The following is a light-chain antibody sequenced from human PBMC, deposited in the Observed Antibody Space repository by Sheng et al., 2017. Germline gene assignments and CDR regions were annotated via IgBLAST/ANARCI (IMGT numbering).Light chain of an antibody. CDR3: SAWDSGLSAWV. Sequence: QAGLTQPPSVSKGLRQTATLTCTGNSNNVGNQGAAWLQQHQGHPPKLLSYRNNKRPSGISERLSASRSGNTASLTITGLQPEDEADYYCSAWDSGLSAWVFGGGTKLTVL. CDR2: RNN. J-gene: IGLJ3*02. CDR1: SNNVGNQG. V-gene: IGLV10-54*01.